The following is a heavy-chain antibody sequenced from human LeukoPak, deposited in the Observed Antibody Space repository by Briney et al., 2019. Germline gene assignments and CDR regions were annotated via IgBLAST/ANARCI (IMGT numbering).Heavy chain of an antibody. Sequence: SETLSLTCTVSGGSISSYYWSWIRQPAGKGLEWIGRIYTSGSTNYNPSLKSRVTMSVDTSKNQFSLKRSSVTAADTAVYYCARAPEVVGAAAATDAFDIWGQGTMVTVSS. CDR2: IYTSGST. CDR3: ARAPEVVGAAAATDAFDI. CDR1: GGSISSYY. D-gene: IGHD6-13*01. J-gene: IGHJ3*02. V-gene: IGHV4-4*07.